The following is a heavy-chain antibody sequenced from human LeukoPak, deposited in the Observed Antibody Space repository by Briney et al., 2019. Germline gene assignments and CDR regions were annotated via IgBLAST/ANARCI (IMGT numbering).Heavy chain of an antibody. V-gene: IGHV3-30*18. CDR2: ISYDGSNK. Sequence: GGSLTLSCAASGFTFSSYGMHWVRQAPGKGLEWVAVISYDGSNKYYADSVKGRFTISRDNSKNTLYLQMNSLRAEDTAVYYCAKDFHTAPTPIWFDPWGQGTLVTVSS. D-gene: IGHD5-18*01. J-gene: IGHJ5*02. CDR1: GFTFSSYG. CDR3: AKDFHTAPTPIWFDP.